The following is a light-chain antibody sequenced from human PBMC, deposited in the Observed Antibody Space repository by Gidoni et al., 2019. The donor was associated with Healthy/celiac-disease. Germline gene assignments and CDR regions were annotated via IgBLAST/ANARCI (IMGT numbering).Light chain of an antibody. V-gene: IGKV4-1*01. CDR2: WAS. CDR1: QSVLYSSNNKNY. Sequence: DIVMTQSPDSLAVSLGERATINCKSSQSVLYSSNNKNYLAWYQQKPGQPPKLLIYWASTRESGVPDRFSGSGSGTDFTLTISSLQAEDVAVYYCQQYYSTQITFXQGTRLEIK. J-gene: IGKJ5*01. CDR3: QQYYSTQIT.